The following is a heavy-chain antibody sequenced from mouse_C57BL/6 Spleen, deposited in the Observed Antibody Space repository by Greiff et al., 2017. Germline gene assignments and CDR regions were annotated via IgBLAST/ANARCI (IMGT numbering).Heavy chain of an antibody. D-gene: IGHD2-1*01. Sequence: EVQLVESGGGLVQPGGSLRLSCAASGFTFTDYYMSWVRQPPGKALEWLGFIRNKANGYTTDDSASVKGRFTISRDNYQTILYLQMQALRAEDSATYYCARLYGNYVWYFDVWGTGTTVTASS. CDR2: IRNKANGYTT. CDR3: ARLYGNYVWYFDV. J-gene: IGHJ1*03. V-gene: IGHV7-3*01. CDR1: GFTFTDYY.